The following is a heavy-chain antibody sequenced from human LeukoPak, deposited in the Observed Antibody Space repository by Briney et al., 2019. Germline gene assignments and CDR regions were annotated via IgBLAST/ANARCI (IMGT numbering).Heavy chain of an antibody. Sequence: PGGSPRLSCAASGFTFSSYDMHWVRQATGKGLEWVSAIGTAGDTYYPGSVKGRFTISRENAKNSLYLQMNSLRAGDTAVYYCARGDWNDRYYYYHGMDVWGQGTTVTVSS. CDR2: IGTAGDT. V-gene: IGHV3-13*04. CDR1: GFTFSSYD. J-gene: IGHJ6*02. CDR3: ARGDWNDRYYYYHGMDV. D-gene: IGHD1-1*01.